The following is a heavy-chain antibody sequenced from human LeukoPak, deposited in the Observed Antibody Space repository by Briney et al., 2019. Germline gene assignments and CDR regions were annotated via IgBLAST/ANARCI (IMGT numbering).Heavy chain of an antibody. CDR3: AREGDDSSGPHFGY. CDR1: GFAFSDSE. CDR2: ISGSGTTL. V-gene: IGHV3-48*03. J-gene: IGHJ4*02. D-gene: IGHD3-22*01. Sequence: GESLRLSCAASGFAFSDSEMNWVRQAPGKRLEWVSYISGSGTTLYYADSVKGRFTVSRDNAKNSLYLQMNTLRADDTAIYYCAREGDDSSGPHFGYWGQGTLVTVSS.